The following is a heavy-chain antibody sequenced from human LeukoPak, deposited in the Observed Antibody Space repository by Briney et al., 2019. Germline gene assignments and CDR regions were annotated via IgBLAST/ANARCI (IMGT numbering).Heavy chain of an antibody. CDR1: GFTFNSYL. CDR2: IDGYGTTT. Sequence: PGGSLRLSCAASGFTFNSYLMNWVRQAPGKGLVWVSRIDGYGTTTSYKDSVQGRFTISRDNAKNTLYLQMNSLRAEDTAVYYCARDSGADRRYFDLWGRGTLVTVSS. J-gene: IGHJ2*01. CDR3: ARDSGADRRYFDL. D-gene: IGHD7-27*01. V-gene: IGHV3-74*01.